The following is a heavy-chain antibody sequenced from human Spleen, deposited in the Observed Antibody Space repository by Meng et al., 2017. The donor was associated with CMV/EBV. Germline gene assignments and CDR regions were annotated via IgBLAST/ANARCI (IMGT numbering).Heavy chain of an antibody. CDR3: AREVSNAFDI. CDR2: ISKSGNTI. D-gene: IGHD2/OR15-2a*01. Sequence: GESLKISCAASGFTFRDYYMSWIRQAPGTGLEWVSYISKSGNTIYYADSVKGRFTISRDNAKNSLYLHMNSLRAEDTAVYYCAREVSNAFDIWGQGTMVTVS. J-gene: IGHJ3*02. V-gene: IGHV3-11*01. CDR1: GFTFRDYY.